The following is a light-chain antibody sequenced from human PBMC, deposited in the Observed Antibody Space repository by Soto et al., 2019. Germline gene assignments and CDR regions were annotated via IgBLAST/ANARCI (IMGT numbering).Light chain of an antibody. Sequence: EIVLTQSPATLSLSPGERATLSCRASQNISTYLAWYQQKPGQAPRLLIYDASNRATVIPARFSGTGSGTDFALTISSLEPEDFAVYYCQQRSSWPATFGPGTKVDIE. V-gene: IGKV3-11*01. CDR1: QNISTY. CDR3: QQRSSWPAT. J-gene: IGKJ3*01. CDR2: DAS.